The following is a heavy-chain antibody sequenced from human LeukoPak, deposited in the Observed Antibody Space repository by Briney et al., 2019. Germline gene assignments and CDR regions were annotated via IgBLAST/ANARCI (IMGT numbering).Heavy chain of an antibody. V-gene: IGHV4-30-4*01. CDR3: ARDPTAAGKGAWFDP. CDR1: GGSISSGDYY. D-gene: IGHD6-13*01. J-gene: IGHJ5*02. Sequence: PSETLSLTCTVSGGSISSGDYYWSWIRQPPGKGLEWIGYIYYSGSTHYNPSLKSRVTISVDTSKNQFSLKLSSVAAADTAVYYCARDPTAAGKGAWFDPWGQGTLVTVSS. CDR2: IYYSGST.